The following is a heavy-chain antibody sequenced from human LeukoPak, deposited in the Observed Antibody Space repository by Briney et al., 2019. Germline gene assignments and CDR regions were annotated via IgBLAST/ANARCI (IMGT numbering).Heavy chain of an antibody. CDR2: ISAYSGNT. CDR3: TRGNSSQYFQY. Sequence: ASVKGSCKASNYTFTKYPISWVRQAPGQGLEWLGWISAYSGNTNYAQKVQGRVTMTTAASTNPAYMELASLRPDDTAIYYCTRGNSSQYFQYWGQGTLVTVSS. CDR1: NYTFTKYP. D-gene: IGHD1/OR15-1a*01. J-gene: IGHJ1*01. V-gene: IGHV1-18*01.